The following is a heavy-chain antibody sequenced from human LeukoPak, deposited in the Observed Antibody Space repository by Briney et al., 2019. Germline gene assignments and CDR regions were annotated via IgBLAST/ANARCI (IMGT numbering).Heavy chain of an antibody. J-gene: IGHJ4*02. D-gene: IGHD3-9*01. CDR2: INHSGST. Sequence: SETLSLTCAVYGGSLSGYYWSWIRQPPGKGLEWIGEINHSGSTNYNPSLKSRVTISVDTSKNQFSLKLSSVTAADTAVYYCARALRYFDWLLGYWGQGTLVTVSS. V-gene: IGHV4-34*01. CDR3: ARALRYFDWLLGY. CDR1: GGSLSGYY.